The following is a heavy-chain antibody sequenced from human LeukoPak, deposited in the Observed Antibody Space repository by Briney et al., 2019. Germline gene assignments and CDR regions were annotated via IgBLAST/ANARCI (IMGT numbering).Heavy chain of an antibody. CDR2: IYYSGST. D-gene: IGHD1-26*01. V-gene: IGHV4-39*01. J-gene: IGHJ5*02. Sequence: SETLSLTCTVSGGSISSSGYYWGWIRRPPGKGLKWIASIYYSGSTYYNPSLKRRVTISVDTSKNQLSLKPSSLTAADTAVYYCARHEYSGSYYGLSWFDPWGQGTLVTVSS. CDR1: GGSISSSGYY. CDR3: ARHEYSGSYYGLSWFDP.